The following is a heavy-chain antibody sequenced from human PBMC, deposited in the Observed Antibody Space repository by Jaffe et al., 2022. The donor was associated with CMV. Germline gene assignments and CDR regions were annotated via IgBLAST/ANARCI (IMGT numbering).Heavy chain of an antibody. J-gene: IGHJ3*02. CDR2: ISGSGGST. D-gene: IGHD3-22*01. V-gene: IGHV3-23*04. CDR3: AKDRDPITMIVVVMPGAFDI. Sequence: EVQLVESGGGLVQPGGSLRLSCAASGFTFSSYAMSWVRQAPGKGLEWVSAISGSGGSTYYADSVKGRFTISRDNSKNTLYLQMNSLRAEDTAVYYCAKDRDPITMIVVVMPGAFDIWGQGTMVTVSS. CDR1: GFTFSSYA.